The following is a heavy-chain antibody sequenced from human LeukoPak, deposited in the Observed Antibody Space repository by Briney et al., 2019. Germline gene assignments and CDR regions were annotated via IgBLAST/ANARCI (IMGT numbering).Heavy chain of an antibody. Sequence: VASVKVSCKASGYTFTIYAMHWVRQAPGQRLEWMGWINAGNGNTKYSQKFQGRVTITRDTSASTAYMELSSLRSEDTAVYYCARGRSRVFGDYTGNYYYYGMDVWGQGTTVTVSS. CDR1: GYTFTIYA. CDR3: ARGRSRVFGDYTGNYYYYGMDV. D-gene: IGHD4-17*01. V-gene: IGHV1-3*01. J-gene: IGHJ6*02. CDR2: INAGNGNT.